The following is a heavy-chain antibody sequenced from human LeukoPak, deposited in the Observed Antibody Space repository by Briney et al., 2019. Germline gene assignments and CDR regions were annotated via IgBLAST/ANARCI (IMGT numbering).Heavy chain of an antibody. J-gene: IGHJ4*02. D-gene: IGHD5-24*01. CDR1: GFTFSSYS. CDR3: ARLRGGYRLY. CDR2: ISGGGGT. Sequence: GGSLRLSCAASGFTFSSYSMSWVRQAPGKGLEWVSGISGGGGTYYADSVKGRFTISRDNAKNSLYLQINSLRAEDTAVYYCARLRGGYRLYWGQGTLVTVSS. V-gene: IGHV3-23*01.